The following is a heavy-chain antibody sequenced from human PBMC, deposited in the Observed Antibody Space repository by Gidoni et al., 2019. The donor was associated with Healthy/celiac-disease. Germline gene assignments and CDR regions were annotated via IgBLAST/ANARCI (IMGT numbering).Heavy chain of an antibody. J-gene: IGHJ4*02. V-gene: IGHV4-34*01. D-gene: IGHD3-16*02. Sequence: GLEWIGEINHSGSTNYNPSLKSRVTISVDTSKNQFSLKLSSVTAADTAVYYCARSAGKVTFGGVIASFHYFDYWGQGTLVTVSS. CDR2: INHSGST. CDR3: ARSAGKVTFGGVIASFHYFDY.